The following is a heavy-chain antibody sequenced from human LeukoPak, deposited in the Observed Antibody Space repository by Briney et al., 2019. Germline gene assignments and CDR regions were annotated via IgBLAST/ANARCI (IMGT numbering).Heavy chain of an antibody. D-gene: IGHD2-21*02. CDR1: GFTFSSYA. CDR3: ARGGVPIVVVTAPYYFDY. Sequence: GGSLRLSCAASGFTFSSYAMHWVRQAPGKGLEWVAVISYDGSNKYYADSVKGRFTISRDNSKNTLYLQMNSLRAEDTAVYYCARGGVPIVVVTAPYYFDYWGQGTLVTVSS. CDR2: ISYDGSNK. J-gene: IGHJ4*02. V-gene: IGHV3-30-3*01.